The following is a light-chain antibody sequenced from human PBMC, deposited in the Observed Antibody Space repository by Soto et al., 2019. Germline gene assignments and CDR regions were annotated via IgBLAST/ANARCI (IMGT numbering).Light chain of an antibody. V-gene: IGKV4-1*01. CDR1: QSVLSSPNKKNY. J-gene: IGKJ4*01. CDR3: QQHNSAPLP. CDR2: WAS. Sequence: DIVMTQSPDSLAVSLGERATINCKSSQSVLSSPNKKNYLAWHKQKPGQPPELLIAWASSRQSEVPDRFSGSGSGRDVTLTISSLQTEDVAVYYFQQHNSAPLPFAGGTKVELK.